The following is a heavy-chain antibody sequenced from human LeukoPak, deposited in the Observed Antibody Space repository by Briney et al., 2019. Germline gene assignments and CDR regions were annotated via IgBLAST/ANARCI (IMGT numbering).Heavy chain of an antibody. CDR1: GFTFSDYY. D-gene: IGHD3-16*01. J-gene: IGHJ4*02. CDR3: ARDVNLYYDYVWGSSY. Sequence: GGSLRLSCAASGFTFSDYYMSWIRQAPGKGLEWVSYISSSGSTIYYADSVKGRFAISRDNAKNSLYLQMNSLRAEDTAVYYCARDVNLYYDYVWGSSYWGQGTLVTVSS. CDR2: ISSSGSTI. V-gene: IGHV3-11*04.